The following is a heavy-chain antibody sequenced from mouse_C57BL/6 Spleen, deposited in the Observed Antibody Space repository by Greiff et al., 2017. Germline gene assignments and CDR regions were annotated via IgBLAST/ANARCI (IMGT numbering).Heavy chain of an antibody. CDR1: GFTFSSYA. V-gene: IGHV5-4*01. D-gene: IGHD2-1*01. J-gene: IGHJ2*01. CDR2: ISDGGSYT. CDR3: ARDYGNYVGYFDY. Sequence: EVKLVESGGGLVKPGGSLKLSCAASGFTFSSYAMSWVRQTPEKRLEWVATISDGGSYTYYPDNVKGRFTISRDNAKNNLYLQMSHLKSEDTAMYYCARDYGNYVGYFDYWGQGTTLTVSS.